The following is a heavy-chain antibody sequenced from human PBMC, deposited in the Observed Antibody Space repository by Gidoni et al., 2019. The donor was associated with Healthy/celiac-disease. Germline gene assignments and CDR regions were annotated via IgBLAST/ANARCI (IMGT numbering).Heavy chain of an antibody. CDR2: INPSGGST. CDR3: ARPWGYCSGGSCRQDYYYYGMDV. V-gene: IGHV1-46*01. J-gene: IGHJ6*02. Sequence: QVQLVQSGAEVKKPGASVKVSCKASGYTFTSYYMHWVRQAPGQGLEWMGIINPSGGSTSYAQKFQGRVTMTRDTSTSTVYMELSSLRSEDTAVYYCARPWGYCSGGSCRQDYYYYGMDVWGQGTTVTVSS. D-gene: IGHD2-15*01. CDR1: GYTFTSYY.